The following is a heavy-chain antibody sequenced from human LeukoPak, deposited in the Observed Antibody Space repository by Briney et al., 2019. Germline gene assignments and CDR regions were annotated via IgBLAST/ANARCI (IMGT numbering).Heavy chain of an antibody. Sequence: SETLSLTCTVSGGSITSSSYYWGWIRQPPGKGLEWIGSIYYSGSTYYNPPLKSRVTISEDTSKNQFSLKLRSVTAADTAVYYCARGPRFGELLWHWFDPWGQGTLVTVSS. D-gene: IGHD3-10*01. J-gene: IGHJ5*02. CDR3: ARGPRFGELLWHWFDP. CDR2: IYYSGST. V-gene: IGHV4-39*07. CDR1: GGSITSSSYY.